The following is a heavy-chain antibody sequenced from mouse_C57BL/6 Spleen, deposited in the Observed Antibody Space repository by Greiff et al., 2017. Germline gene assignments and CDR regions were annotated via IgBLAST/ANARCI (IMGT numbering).Heavy chain of an antibody. D-gene: IGHD2-4*01. CDR3: ARIYYDYDDGAY. CDR2: IDPEDGET. V-gene: IGHV14-2*01. Sequence: VHVKQSGAELVKPGASVKLSCTASGFNIKDYYMHWVKQRTEQGLEWIGRIDPEDGETKYAPKFQGKATITADTSSNTAYLQLSSLTSEDTAVYYCARIYYDYDDGAYWGQGTLVTVSA. J-gene: IGHJ3*01. CDR1: GFNIKDYY.